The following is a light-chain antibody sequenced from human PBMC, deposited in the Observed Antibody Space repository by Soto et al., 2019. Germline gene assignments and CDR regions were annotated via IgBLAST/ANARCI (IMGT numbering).Light chain of an antibody. CDR1: QTLRTR. CDR3: QQYDSYSPT. V-gene: IGKV1-5*01. CDR2: EAS. Sequence: DVQMTQSPSTLSASVGDRVTITRRASQTLRTRLAWYQQKPGKAPRLLIYEASDVASGVSSRFSGSGAGTEFTLSITSLQPDDFATYYCQQYDSYSPTFGQGTKVDIK. J-gene: IGKJ1*01.